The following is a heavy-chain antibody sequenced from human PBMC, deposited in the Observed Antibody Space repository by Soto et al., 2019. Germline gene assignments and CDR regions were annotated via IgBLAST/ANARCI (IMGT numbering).Heavy chain of an antibody. CDR3: AAMPSRNLFSSSWYEGYYYYGMDV. CDR2: FDPEDGET. D-gene: IGHD6-13*01. V-gene: IGHV1-24*01. Sequence: GASVKASCKVSGYTLTELSMHWLRQAPGKGLEWMGGFDPEDGETIYAQKFQGRVTMTEDTSTDTAYMELSSLRSEDTAVYYCAAMPSRNLFSSSWYEGYYYYGMDVWGQGTTVTVSS. J-gene: IGHJ6*02. CDR1: GYTLTELS.